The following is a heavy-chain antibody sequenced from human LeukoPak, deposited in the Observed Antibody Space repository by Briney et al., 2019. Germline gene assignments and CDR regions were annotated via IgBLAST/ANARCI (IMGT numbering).Heavy chain of an antibody. V-gene: IGHV4-59*11. CDR2: ISYIGST. CDR1: ADSFSSHY. Sequence: SSETLSLTCAVSADSFSSHYWTWIRQPPGKGLEWIGYISYIGSTNYNPSLKSRVTISIDTSKNQFSLKLTSVTAADTAVYYCARDLVTVTKGFDIWGQGTMVTVSS. CDR3: ARDLVTVTKGFDI. J-gene: IGHJ3*02. D-gene: IGHD4-17*01.